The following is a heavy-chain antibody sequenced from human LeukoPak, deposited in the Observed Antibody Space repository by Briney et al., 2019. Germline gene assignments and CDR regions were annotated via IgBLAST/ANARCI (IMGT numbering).Heavy chain of an antibody. J-gene: IGHJ4*02. CDR3: ARDRCKGGSTSCYTIYY. V-gene: IGHV1-2*02. D-gene: IGHD2-2*02. CDR2: INPNSGGT. CDR1: GYTFTGYY. Sequence: ASVKVSRKASGYTFTGYYMHWVRQAPGQGLEWMGWINPNSGGTNYAQKFQGRVTMTRDTSISTAYMELSRLRSDDTAVYYCARDRCKGGSTSCYTIYYWGQGTLVTVSS.